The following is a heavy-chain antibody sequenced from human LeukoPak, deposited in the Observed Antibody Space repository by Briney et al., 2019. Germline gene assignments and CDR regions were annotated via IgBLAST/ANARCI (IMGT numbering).Heavy chain of an antibody. Sequence: ASVKVSCKASGYTFTGYYMHWVRQAPGQGLEWVGWINPNSGGTNYAQKFQGRVTMTRGTSISTAYMELSRLRSDDTAVYYCARAGLGIAVAGTPYNWFDPWGQGTLVTVSS. CDR2: INPNSGGT. V-gene: IGHV1-2*02. CDR3: ARAGLGIAVAGTPYNWFDP. J-gene: IGHJ5*02. CDR1: GYTFTGYY. D-gene: IGHD6-19*01.